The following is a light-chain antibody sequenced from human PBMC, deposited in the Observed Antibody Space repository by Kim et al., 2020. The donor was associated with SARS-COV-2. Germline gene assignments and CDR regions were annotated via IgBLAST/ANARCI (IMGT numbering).Light chain of an antibody. V-gene: IGLV1-44*01. CDR1: ITKIGRRP. Sequence: GQSVTLPWSGGITKIGRRPVNWYQQFPGMDPKLLIYSNNQRPSGVPDRFAASTSGTSASLAISGLHSEDEADYYCVAWDDSLNGPVFGGGTQVTVL. J-gene: IGLJ3*02. CDR3: VAWDDSLNGPV. CDR2: SNN.